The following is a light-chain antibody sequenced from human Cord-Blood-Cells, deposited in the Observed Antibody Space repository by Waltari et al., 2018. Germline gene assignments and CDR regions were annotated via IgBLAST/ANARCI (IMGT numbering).Light chain of an antibody. V-gene: IGKV1-5*01. CDR1: QSISSW. CDR2: DAS. J-gene: IGKJ1*01. CDR3: QQYNSYWT. Sequence: DIQMTQSPSSLSASVGDRVTITCRASQSISSWLAWYQPKPGKAPKLRIYDASSLEIGVPSRFSGSGSGTEFTLTISSLQPDDFATYYCQQYNSYWTFGQGTKVEIK.